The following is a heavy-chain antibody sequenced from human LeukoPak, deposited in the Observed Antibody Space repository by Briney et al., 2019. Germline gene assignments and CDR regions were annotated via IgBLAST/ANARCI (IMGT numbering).Heavy chain of an antibody. Sequence: GGSLRLSCAASGFTFSSYAMTWVRQGPGKGLEWVSDISGGGGNTYYADSVKGRFTISRDNSKNTLYLQMHSLRAEDTAVYYCAIYSGYGTNAFDIWGQGTMATVSS. CDR2: ISGGGGNT. J-gene: IGHJ3*02. CDR1: GFTFSSYA. D-gene: IGHD5-12*01. V-gene: IGHV3-23*01. CDR3: AIYSGYGTNAFDI.